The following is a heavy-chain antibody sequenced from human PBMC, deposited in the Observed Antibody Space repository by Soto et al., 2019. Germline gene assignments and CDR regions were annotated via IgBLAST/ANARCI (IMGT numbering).Heavy chain of an antibody. D-gene: IGHD2-2*01. Sequence: QVQLVESGGDVVQPGRSLRLSCAASGFTFSTYAMHWVRQAPGKGLEWVAVLSYDGSNKYYADSVKGRFTISRDNSKNTLYLQMNSLRAEDTAVYYCARVVPAAMYYYYGMDVWGQGTTVTVSS. CDR2: LSYDGSNK. J-gene: IGHJ6*02. CDR3: ARVVPAAMYYYYGMDV. V-gene: IGHV3-30*03. CDR1: GFTFSTYA.